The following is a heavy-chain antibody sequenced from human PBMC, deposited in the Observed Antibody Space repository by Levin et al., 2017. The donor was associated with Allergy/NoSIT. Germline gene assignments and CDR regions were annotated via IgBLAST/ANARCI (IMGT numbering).Heavy chain of an antibody. CDR3: ARKSPLDCSSGSCYFAFDI. J-gene: IGHJ3*02. D-gene: IGHD2-15*01. CDR2: IFHDGDT. Sequence: PSETLSLTCAVSAGSISSTNWWSWVRQPPGKGLEWIGDIFHDGDTDYNPSLKSRVTISLYKSQNRFSLNLSSVTAADTAVYYCARKSPLDCSSGSCYFAFDIWGQGTMVTVSS. V-gene: IGHV4-4*02. CDR1: AGSISSTNW.